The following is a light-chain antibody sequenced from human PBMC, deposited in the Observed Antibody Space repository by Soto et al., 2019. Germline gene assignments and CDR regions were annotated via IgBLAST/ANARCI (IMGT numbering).Light chain of an antibody. Sequence: DIQMTQSPSTLSASVGDRVTITCRASQIINTWLAWYQQKPGKAPKLLIYRASNLVSGVPSRFSGSGSGTEFTLTISSLQPDDFSLYYCQQYGTYSDTFGPGTKVDL. CDR3: QQYGTYSDT. V-gene: IGKV1-5*03. CDR2: RAS. J-gene: IGKJ3*01. CDR1: QIINTW.